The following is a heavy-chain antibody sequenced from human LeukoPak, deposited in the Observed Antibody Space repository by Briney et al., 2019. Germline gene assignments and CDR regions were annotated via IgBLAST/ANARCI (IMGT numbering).Heavy chain of an antibody. CDR2: IKSKTEGGIT. J-gene: IGHJ2*01. CDR1: GLTFSNVY. CDR3: SYGANFYFDV. D-gene: IGHD4/OR15-4a*01. Sequence: PGGSLRLSCAASGLTFSNVYMNWVRQAPGKGLEWVGRIKSKTEGGITDFAAPVKGRFTISRDDSENTLYLQMNSLKIEDTAVYYCSYGANFYFDVWGRGTLVTVAS. V-gene: IGHV3-15*07.